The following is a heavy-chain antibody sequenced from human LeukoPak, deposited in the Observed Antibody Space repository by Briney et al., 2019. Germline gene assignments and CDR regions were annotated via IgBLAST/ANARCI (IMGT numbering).Heavy chain of an antibody. CDR1: GFTFDDYA. CDR3: TRVSTTDDY. Sequence: GGSLRLSCAASGFTFDDYAMHWVRQAPGKGLEWVSGISWNSGSIGYADSVKGRFTISRDNAKNTLYLQMDSLRAEDTAVYYCTRVSTTDDYWGQGTLVTVSS. CDR2: ISWNSGSI. V-gene: IGHV3-9*01. J-gene: IGHJ4*02. D-gene: IGHD2/OR15-2a*01.